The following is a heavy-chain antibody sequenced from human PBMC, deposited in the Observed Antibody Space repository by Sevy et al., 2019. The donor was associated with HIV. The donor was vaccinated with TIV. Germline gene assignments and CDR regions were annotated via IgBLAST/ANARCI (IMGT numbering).Heavy chain of an antibody. CDR2: IIPIFGTA. D-gene: IGHD4-4*01. V-gene: IGHV1-69*13. CDR3: ARTTPDDYNYSYYYGMDV. J-gene: IGHJ6*02. CDR1: GGTFSNYG. Sequence: ASVKVSCKASGGTFSNYGIIWVRQAPGQGLEWMGGIIPIFGTANYAQNLQDRVTITADESTSTAYMEVSSLRSDDTAVYYCARTTPDDYNYSYYYGMDVWGQGTTVTVSS.